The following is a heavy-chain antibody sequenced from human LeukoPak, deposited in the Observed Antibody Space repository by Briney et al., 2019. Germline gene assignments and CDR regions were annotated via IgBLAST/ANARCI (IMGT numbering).Heavy chain of an antibody. D-gene: IGHD2-15*01. CDR1: GGSVSSGSYY. CDR3: ARDWFHCSGGSCYSVIGFDI. V-gene: IGHV4-61*01. CDR2: VYYSGNT. J-gene: IGHJ3*02. Sequence: SETLSLTCTVSGGSVSSGSYYWSWIRQPPGKGLEWIGYVYYSGNTNYNPSLKSRVTISVDTSKNQFSQKLSSVTAADTAVYYCARDWFHCSGGSCYSVIGFDIWGQGTMVTVSS.